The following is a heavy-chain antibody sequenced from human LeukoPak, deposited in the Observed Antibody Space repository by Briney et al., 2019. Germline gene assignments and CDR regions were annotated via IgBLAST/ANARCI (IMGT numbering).Heavy chain of an antibody. CDR1: GGTFSSYA. Sequence: EASVKVSCKASGGTFSSYAISWVRQAPGQGLEWMGGIIPIFGTANYAQKFQGRVTITADESTSTAYMELSSLRSDDTAVYYCARKVGSGWWYNWFDPWSQGTLVTVSS. J-gene: IGHJ5*02. CDR2: IIPIFGTA. V-gene: IGHV1-69*13. D-gene: IGHD6-19*01. CDR3: ARKVGSGWWYNWFDP.